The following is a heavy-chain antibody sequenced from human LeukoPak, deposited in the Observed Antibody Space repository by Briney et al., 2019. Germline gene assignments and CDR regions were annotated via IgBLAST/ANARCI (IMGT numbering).Heavy chain of an antibody. CDR3: ARDEDTAMVTGDY. V-gene: IGHV1-18*01. CDR2: ISAYNGNT. Sequence: GASVKVSCKASGYTFTSYGISWVRQAPGQGLEWMGWISAYNGNTNYAQKLQGRVTMTTDTSTSTAYIELRSLRSDDTAVYYCARDEDTAMVTGDYWGQGTLVTVSS. D-gene: IGHD5-18*01. J-gene: IGHJ4*02. CDR1: GYTFTSYG.